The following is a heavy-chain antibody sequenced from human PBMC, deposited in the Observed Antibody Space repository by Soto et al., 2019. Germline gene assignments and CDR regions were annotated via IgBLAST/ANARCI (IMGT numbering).Heavy chain of an antibody. V-gene: IGHV3-23*01. D-gene: IGHD3-22*01. J-gene: IGHJ4*02. Sequence: GGSLRLSCATSGFTFSSYSMTWVRQAPGEGLEWVSTISGSGTTTKYADSVKGRFTISRDNSKNTLYLQMSSLRAEDTAVYYCAQGVNYDTSGYFFGYWGQGTLVTVSS. CDR2: ISGSGTTT. CDR1: GFTFSSYS. CDR3: AQGVNYDTSGYFFGY.